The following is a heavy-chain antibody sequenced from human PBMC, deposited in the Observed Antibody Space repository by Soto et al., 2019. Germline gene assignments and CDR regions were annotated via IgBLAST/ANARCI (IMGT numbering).Heavy chain of an antibody. CDR2: IRRNAYGGTT. J-gene: IGHJ4*02. CDR1: GFTFGDYA. V-gene: IGHV3-49*04. CDR3: TRASSLDFDF. D-gene: IGHD3-16*01. Sequence: GESLKISCTTSGFTFGDYALSWVRQASGKGLEWVGFIRRNAYGGTTDYAASVKGRFTISRDDSKSIAYLQMNSLRTEDTALYYCTRASSLDFDFWGQGTLVTVSS.